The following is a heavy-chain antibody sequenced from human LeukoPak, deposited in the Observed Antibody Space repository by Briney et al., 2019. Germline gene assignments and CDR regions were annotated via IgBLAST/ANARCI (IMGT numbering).Heavy chain of an antibody. Sequence: PSETLSLTCAVYGGSFSGYYWSWIRQPPGKGLEWIGSIYHSGSTYYNPSLKSRVTISVDTSKNQFSLKLSSVTAADTAVYYCARDRRVVTMVRGEWDWFDPWGQGTLVTVSS. V-gene: IGHV4-34*01. CDR3: ARDRRVVTMVRGEWDWFDP. D-gene: IGHD3-10*01. J-gene: IGHJ5*02. CDR1: GGSFSGYY. CDR2: IYHSGST.